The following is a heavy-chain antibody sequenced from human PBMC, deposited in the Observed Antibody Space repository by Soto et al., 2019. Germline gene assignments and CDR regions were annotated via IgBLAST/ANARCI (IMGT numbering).Heavy chain of an antibody. D-gene: IGHD2-21*02. J-gene: IGHJ5*02. V-gene: IGHV1-69*13. CDR1: GGSITSYA. Sequence: VASVKVSCKASGGSITSYAVSWVRQAPGQGLEWMGGIISMFGTTHYAQKFQGRVTITADESTNTVYMELFRLRSDDTAIYYCARDGCTSDGCYSLLDPWGQGTLWTFSS. CDR3: ARDGCTSDGCYSLLDP. CDR2: IISMFGTT.